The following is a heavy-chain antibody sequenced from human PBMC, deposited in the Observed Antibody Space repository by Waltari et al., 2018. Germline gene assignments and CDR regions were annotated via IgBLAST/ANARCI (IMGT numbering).Heavy chain of an antibody. J-gene: IGHJ4*01. CDR3: ARGGYSFPEFDY. D-gene: IGHD4-4*01. CDR1: GFTFSSYA. Sequence: EVQLMESGGGLVKRGGSLRLSCGGSGFTFSSYAMNWVRQAPGKGVGWVSSIRRRSGKNFYADFVNGRFTISRDDGRNSLVLQLGGLTGEGTAMYYFARGGYSFPEFDYWGRGTLVTVTS. CDR2: IRRRSGKN. V-gene: IGHV3-21*02.